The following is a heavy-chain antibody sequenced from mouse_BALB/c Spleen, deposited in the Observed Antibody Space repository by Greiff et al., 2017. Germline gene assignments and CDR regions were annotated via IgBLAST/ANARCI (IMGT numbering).Heavy chain of an antibody. Sequence: QVQLKESGPGLVAPSQSLSITCTVSGFSLTSYGVHWVRQSPGKGLEWLGVIWSGGSTDYHAAFISRLSISKDNSTSQVFFKMNSLQANDTAKYYCTRSPLNGNIGSLAYWGQGTLVTVSA. CDR2: IWSGGST. V-gene: IGHV2-2*02. D-gene: IGHD2-1*01. J-gene: IGHJ3*01. CDR3: TRSPLNGNIGSLAY. CDR1: GFSLTSYG.